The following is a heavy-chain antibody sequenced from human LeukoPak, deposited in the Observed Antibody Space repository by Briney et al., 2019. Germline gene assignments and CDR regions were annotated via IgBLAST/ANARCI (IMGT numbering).Heavy chain of an antibody. D-gene: IGHD2-2*03. CDR1: GYSISSGYY. Sequence: PSETLSLTCTVSGYSISSGYYWGWIRQPPGKGLEWIGSIYHSGRTYYNPSLKSRVTISVDTSKNQFSLKLSSVTAADTAVYYCAREGGGYSRNNWFDPWGQGTLVTVSS. V-gene: IGHV4-38-2*02. CDR2: IYHSGRT. J-gene: IGHJ5*02. CDR3: AREGGGYSRNNWFDP.